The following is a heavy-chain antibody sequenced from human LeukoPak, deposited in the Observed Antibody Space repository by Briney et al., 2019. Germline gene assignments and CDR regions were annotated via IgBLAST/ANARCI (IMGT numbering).Heavy chain of an antibody. CDR3: ARVMAAFDI. D-gene: IGHD2-8*01. CDR2: IYYSGRT. J-gene: IGHJ3*02. Sequence: SSETLSLTCTVSGYSIRSGSYWGWCRQPPGKGLEWFGSIYYSGRTYYNPSLKSRVTISVDTSKNQFSLKLSSVTAADTAVYYCARVMAAFDIWGQRTMVTVSS. V-gene: IGHV4-38-2*02. CDR1: GYSIRSGSY.